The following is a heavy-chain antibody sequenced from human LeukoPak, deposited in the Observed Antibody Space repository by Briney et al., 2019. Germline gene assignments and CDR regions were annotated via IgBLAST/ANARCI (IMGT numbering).Heavy chain of an antibody. CDR2: ISTYNGNT. V-gene: IGHV1-18*01. CDR1: GYTFTNFG. Sequence: GASVKVFCKASGYTFTNFGISWVRQAPGQGLEWMGWISTYNGNTNYAQKVQGRVTMTTDTSTSTAYMELRSLRSDDTAVYYCARGEIYDSSGPPSGYWGQGTLVTVSS. J-gene: IGHJ4*02. CDR3: ARGEIYDSSGPPSGY. D-gene: IGHD3-22*01.